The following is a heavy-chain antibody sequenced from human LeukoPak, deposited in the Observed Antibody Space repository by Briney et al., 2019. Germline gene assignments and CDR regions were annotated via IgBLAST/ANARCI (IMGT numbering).Heavy chain of an antibody. V-gene: IGHV3-33*01. CDR2: IWYDGSNK. Sequence: GGSLRLSCAASGFTFSSYGMHWVRQAPGKGLEWVAVIWYDGSNKYYADSVKGRFTISRDNSKNTLYLQMNSLRAEDTAVYYCARIAVAGTGGYYFDYWGQGTLVTVSS. D-gene: IGHD6-19*01. CDR3: ARIAVAGTGGYYFDY. J-gene: IGHJ4*02. CDR1: GFTFSSYG.